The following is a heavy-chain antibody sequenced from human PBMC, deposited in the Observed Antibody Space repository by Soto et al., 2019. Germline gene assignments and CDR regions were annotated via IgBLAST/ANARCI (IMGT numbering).Heavy chain of an antibody. CDR2: TYFRSKWYN. CDR3: ARQSNSWSY. D-gene: IGHD4-4*01. Sequence: QVQLQQSGPGLVKPSQTLSLTCAISGDSVSSNSATWNWIRQSPSRGHEWLGRTYFRSKWYNDYTLSVNSRLTINPNTSKNQFSLHLNSVTPEDTAVYYCARQSNSWSYWGQGTLVTVSS. V-gene: IGHV6-1*01. J-gene: IGHJ4*02. CDR1: GDSVSSNSAT.